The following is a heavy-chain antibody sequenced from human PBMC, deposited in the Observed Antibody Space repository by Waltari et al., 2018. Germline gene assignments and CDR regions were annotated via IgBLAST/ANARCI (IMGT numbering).Heavy chain of an antibody. J-gene: IGHJ3*02. CDR1: GYTFSNYG. V-gene: IGHV1-18*01. D-gene: IGHD3-22*01. CDR3: ARARYYYEPGAFEI. CDR2: ISGYNGKT. Sequence: QVQVLQSGAEVKKPGASVKVSCKASGYTFSNYGITWGRQAPGQGLEWMGWISGYNGKTKYAQKVQDRVTMTTDTSTGTAYLDLRSLRSDDTTVYYCARARYYYEPGAFEIWGQGTTVVVSS.